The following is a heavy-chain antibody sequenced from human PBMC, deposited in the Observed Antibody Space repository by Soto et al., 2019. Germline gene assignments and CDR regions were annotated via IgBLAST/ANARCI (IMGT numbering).Heavy chain of an antibody. CDR1: GFTVSSNY. D-gene: IGHD7-27*01. Sequence: GGSLRLSCAASGFTVSSNYMSWVRQAPGKGLEWVSVIYSGGSTYYAASVKGRFTISRDNSKNTLYLQMNSLRAEDTAVYYCARELGSGDWDYWGQGTLVTVSS. J-gene: IGHJ4*02. V-gene: IGHV3-66*02. CDR3: ARELGSGDWDY. CDR2: IYSGGST.